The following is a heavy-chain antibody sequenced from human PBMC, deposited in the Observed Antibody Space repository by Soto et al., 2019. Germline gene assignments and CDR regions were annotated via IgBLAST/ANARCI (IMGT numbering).Heavy chain of an antibody. Sequence: QVQLVESGGGVVQPGRSLRLSCAASGFSFNTHGIHWVRQAPGKGLEWVAVISYDGSKTYYTDSVRGRFTFLRDNSKNTVYMQRNSLRVEDTAVYCCGRGALSWFLLRWDYMDIWGTETTFTFSS. V-gene: IGHV3-30*03. CDR3: GRGALSWFLLRWDYMDI. CDR2: ISYDGSKT. D-gene: IGHD2-15*01. J-gene: IGHJ6*03. CDR1: GFSFNTHG.